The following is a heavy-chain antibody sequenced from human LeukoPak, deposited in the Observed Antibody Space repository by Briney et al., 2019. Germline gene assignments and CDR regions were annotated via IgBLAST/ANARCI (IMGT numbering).Heavy chain of an antibody. V-gene: IGHV5-51*01. D-gene: IGHD4-17*01. CDR2: IYPGDSDT. Sequence: GESLKISCKGSGYSLSDYWIGWVRQMPGKGLELMGIIYPGDSDTRYRPSFQGQVTISADKSIGTAYLQWSSLKASDTAMYYCARLHGDYAYFQPWGQGTLVTVSS. CDR1: GYSLSDYW. CDR3: ARLHGDYAYFQP. J-gene: IGHJ1*01.